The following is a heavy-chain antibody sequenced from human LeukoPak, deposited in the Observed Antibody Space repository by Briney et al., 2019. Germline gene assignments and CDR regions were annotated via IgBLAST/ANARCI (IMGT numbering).Heavy chain of an antibody. CDR1: GFTFSSYA. J-gene: IGHJ4*02. CDR3: AKAGTTYSSSTYYFDY. V-gene: IGHV3-23*01. Sequence: PGGSLRLSCAASGFTFSSYAMSWVRQAPGKGLEWVSAISGSGGSTYSADSVKGRFTISRDNSKNTLYLQMNSLRAEDTAVYYCAKAGTTYSSSTYYFDYWGQGTLVTVSS. CDR2: ISGSGGST. D-gene: IGHD6-6*01.